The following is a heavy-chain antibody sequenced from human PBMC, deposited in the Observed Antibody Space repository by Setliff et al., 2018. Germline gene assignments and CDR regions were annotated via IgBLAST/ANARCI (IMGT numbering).Heavy chain of an antibody. Sequence: SETLSLTCSVSGGSISRSSYHYVWIRQPPGKGLEWIGSIYYSGTTHYNPSLKSRVTISVDTSKNQFSLKLSSVTAADTAVYYCARSGYYDFWSGFLNDAFDIWGQGTMVTV. CDR1: GGSISRSSYH. D-gene: IGHD3-3*01. V-gene: IGHV4-39*07. J-gene: IGHJ3*02. CDR2: IYYSGTT. CDR3: ARSGYYDFWSGFLNDAFDI.